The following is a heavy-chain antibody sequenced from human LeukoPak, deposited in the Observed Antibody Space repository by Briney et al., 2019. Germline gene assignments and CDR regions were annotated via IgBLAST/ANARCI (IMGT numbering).Heavy chain of an antibody. CDR3: ARDPSYYYYYYYMDV. CDR2: INPNSGGT. V-gene: IGHV1-2*02. J-gene: IGHJ6*03. Sequence: ASVKVSCRASGYTFTGYYMPWVRQAPGQGLEWMGWINPNSGGTNYAQKFQGRVTMTRDTSISTAYMELSRLRSDDTAVYYCARDPSYYYYYYYMDVWGKGTTVTVSS. CDR1: GYTFTGYY.